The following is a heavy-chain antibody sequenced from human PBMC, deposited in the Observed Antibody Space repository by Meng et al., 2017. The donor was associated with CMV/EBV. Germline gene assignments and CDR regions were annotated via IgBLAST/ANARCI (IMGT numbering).Heavy chain of an antibody. CDR3: ARDERPHQSYFDY. CDR2: IIPIFGTA. V-gene: IGHV1-69*06. D-gene: IGHD1-1*01. Sequence: SVKVSCKASGGTFSSYAISWVRQAPGQGLEWMGGIIPIFGTANYAQKFQGRVTITADKSTSTAYMELSSLGSEDTAVYYCARDERPHQSYFDYWGQGTLVTVSS. J-gene: IGHJ4*02. CDR1: GGTFSSYA.